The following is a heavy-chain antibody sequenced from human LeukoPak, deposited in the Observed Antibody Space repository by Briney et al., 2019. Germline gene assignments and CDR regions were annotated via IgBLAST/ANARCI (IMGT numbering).Heavy chain of an antibody. CDR2: ISGSGGST. CDR3: ANNPAYGMDV. D-gene: IGHD1-14*01. J-gene: IGHJ6*02. V-gene: IGHV3-23*01. CDR1: GFAFSSYA. Sequence: GRSLRLSFAASGFAFSSYAMSWVRQAPGKRLEWVSAISGSGGSTYYADSVKGRLTISRDNSKNTLYLQMNSLRAEDTAVYYCANNPAYGMDVWGQGTTVTVSS.